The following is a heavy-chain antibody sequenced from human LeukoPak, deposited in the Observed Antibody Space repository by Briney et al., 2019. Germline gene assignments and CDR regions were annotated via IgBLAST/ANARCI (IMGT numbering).Heavy chain of an antibody. D-gene: IGHD3-10*01. V-gene: IGHV1-69*01. CDR2: IIPMYDSA. CDR3: AREYYYVSGIGGDY. J-gene: IGHJ4*02. Sequence: TYTKYGISEVGPAPGKGREWMGGIIPMYDSANYERKFWGRVTLTADESTSTAYLELSSRRCEDTAVYYCAREYYYVSGIGGDYWGQGTLVTVSS. CDR1: TYTKYG.